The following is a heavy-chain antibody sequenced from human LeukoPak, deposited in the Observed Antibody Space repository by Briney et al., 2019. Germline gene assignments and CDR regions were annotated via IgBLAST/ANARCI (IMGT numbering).Heavy chain of an antibody. CDR2: IYHSGST. Sequence: PSETLSLTCAVSGGSISSSNWWSWIRQPPGKGLEWIGEIYHSGSTNYNPSLKSRVTISVDKSKTQFSLKLSSVTAADTAVYYCARGKRGPFGDYPFDYWGQGTLVTVSS. CDR1: GGSISSSNW. CDR3: ARGKRGPFGDYPFDY. D-gene: IGHD4-17*01. J-gene: IGHJ4*02. V-gene: IGHV4-4*02.